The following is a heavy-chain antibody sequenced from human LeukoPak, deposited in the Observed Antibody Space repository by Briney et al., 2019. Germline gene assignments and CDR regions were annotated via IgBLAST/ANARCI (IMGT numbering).Heavy chain of an antibody. V-gene: IGHV4-59*01. Sequence: SETLSLTCTVSGGSITGYYWSWIRQPPGKGLEWIGYVYATGTTNYNPSLKTRATISIDTSKNQLSLTLTSVTAADTAVYYCARVGSGGAWFDFWGQGTLVSVSS. D-gene: IGHD6-19*01. CDR1: GGSITGYY. CDR2: VYATGTT. J-gene: IGHJ4*02. CDR3: ARVGSGGAWFDF.